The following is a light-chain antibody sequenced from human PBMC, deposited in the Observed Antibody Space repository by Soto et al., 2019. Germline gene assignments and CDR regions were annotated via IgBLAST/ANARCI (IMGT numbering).Light chain of an antibody. CDR3: SSYRTGCTYV. CDR1: SSDVGGYNY. CDR2: DVT. V-gene: IGLV2-14*03. J-gene: IGLJ1*01. Sequence: QSVLTQPASVSGSPGQSITVSCTGTSSDVGGYNYVSWYQQHPGKAPRLLIYDVTNRPSGVSNRFSGSKSGNTASLTISGLQADDEADYSCSSYRTGCTYVFGTVTKVTDL.